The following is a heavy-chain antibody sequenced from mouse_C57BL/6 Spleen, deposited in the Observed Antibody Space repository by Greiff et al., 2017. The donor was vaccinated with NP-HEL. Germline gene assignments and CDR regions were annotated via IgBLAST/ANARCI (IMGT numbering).Heavy chain of an antibody. D-gene: IGHD2-4*01. CDR1: GFSLTSYG. Sequence: VQRVESGPGLVQPSQSLSITCTVSGFSLTSYGVHWVRQSPGKGLEWLGVIWRGGSTDYNAAFMSRLSITKDNSKSQVFFKMNSLQADDTAIYYCAKTSYYDPYYAMDYWGQGTSVTVSS. J-gene: IGHJ4*01. CDR3: AKTSYYDPYYAMDY. V-gene: IGHV2-5*01. CDR2: IWRGGST.